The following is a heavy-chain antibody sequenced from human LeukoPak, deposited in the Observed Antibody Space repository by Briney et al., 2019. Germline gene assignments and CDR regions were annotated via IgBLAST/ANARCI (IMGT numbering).Heavy chain of an antibody. CDR2: ISSSSSPI. CDR3: AREWLLGAYGMDV. Sequence: GGSLRLSCAVSGFTFSDHYMSWIRQAPGKGLEWVSYISSSSSPIYYADSVKGRFTISRDNAKNSLYLRMNSLRDEDTAVYYCAREWLLGAYGMDVWGRGTTVTVSS. CDR1: GFTFSDHY. J-gene: IGHJ6*02. V-gene: IGHV3-11*04. D-gene: IGHD3-16*01.